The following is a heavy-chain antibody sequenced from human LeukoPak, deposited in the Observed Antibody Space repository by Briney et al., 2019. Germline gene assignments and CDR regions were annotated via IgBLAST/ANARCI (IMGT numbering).Heavy chain of an antibody. CDR3: AKEWRYCSSPSCYIAPIHFDY. D-gene: IGHD2-2*02. CDR1: GFTFSSYA. V-gene: IGHV3-23*01. Sequence: PGGSLRLSCAASGFTFSSYAMSWVRQAPGKGLEWVSAISGSGGSTYYADSVKGRFTISRDNSKNTLYLQMNSLRAEDTAVYYCAKEWRYCSSPSCYIAPIHFDYWGQGTLVTVSS. J-gene: IGHJ4*02. CDR2: ISGSGGST.